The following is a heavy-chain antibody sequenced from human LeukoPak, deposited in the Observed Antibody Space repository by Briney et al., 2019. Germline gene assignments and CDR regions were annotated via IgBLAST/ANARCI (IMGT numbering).Heavy chain of an antibody. J-gene: IGHJ3*02. CDR1: GYTFTSYD. Sequence: ASVKVSCKASGYTFTSYDINWMRQATGQGLEWMGWMNPNSGNTGYAQKFQGRVTITRNTSISTAYMELSSLRSEDTAVYYCARDIGGSYGAFDIWGQGTMVTVSS. V-gene: IGHV1-8*03. CDR3: ARDIGGSYGAFDI. CDR2: MNPNSGNT. D-gene: IGHD1-26*01.